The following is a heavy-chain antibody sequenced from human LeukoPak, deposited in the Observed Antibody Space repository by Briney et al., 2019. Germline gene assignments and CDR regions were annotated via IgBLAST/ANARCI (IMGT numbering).Heavy chain of an antibody. J-gene: IGHJ4*02. D-gene: IGHD6-13*01. CDR2: ISGSGGST. V-gene: IGHV3-23*01. Sequence: LSGGSLRLSCAASGFTFSSYAMSWVRQAPGKGLGWVSAISGSGGSTYYADSVKGRFTISRDNSKNTLYLQINSLRAEDTAIYYCAKAPMEDSWYIHFDYWGQGTLVTVSS. CDR3: AKAPMEDSWYIHFDY. CDR1: GFTFSSYA.